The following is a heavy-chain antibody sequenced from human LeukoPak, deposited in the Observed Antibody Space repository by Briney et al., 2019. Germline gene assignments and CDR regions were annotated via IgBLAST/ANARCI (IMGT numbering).Heavy chain of an antibody. V-gene: IGHV3-7*01. D-gene: IGHD5-12*01. Sequence: GGSLRLSCAASGFTFSNHWMTWVRQAPGKGLEWVAVINQDATKEYYMDSVKARFTISRDNAKNSVSLQMNSLRAEDTAVYYCVRDGGVSGYDLLDYWGQGTLVTVSS. CDR2: INQDATKE. CDR1: GFTFSNHW. CDR3: VRDGGVSGYDLLDY. J-gene: IGHJ4*02.